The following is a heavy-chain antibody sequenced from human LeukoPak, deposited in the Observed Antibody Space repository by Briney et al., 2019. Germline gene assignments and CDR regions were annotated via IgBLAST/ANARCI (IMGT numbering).Heavy chain of an antibody. CDR2: ISYDGSNK. D-gene: IGHD5-12*01. CDR1: GFTFSSYG. CDR3: AKADIVATWSFDY. V-gene: IGHV3-30*18. J-gene: IGHJ4*02. Sequence: PGGSLRLSCAASGFTFSSYGMHWVRQAQGKGLEWVAVISYDGSNKYYADSVKGRFTISRDNSKNTLYLQMNSLRAEDTAVYYCAKADIVATWSFDYWGQGTLVTVSS.